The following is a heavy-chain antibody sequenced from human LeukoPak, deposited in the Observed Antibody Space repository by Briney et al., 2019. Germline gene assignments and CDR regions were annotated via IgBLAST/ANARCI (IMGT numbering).Heavy chain of an antibody. D-gene: IGHD3-22*01. Sequence: PSETPSLTCAVYGGSFSGYYWSWIRQPPGKGLEWIGEINHSGSTNYNPSLKSRVTISVDTSKNQFSLKLSSVTAADTAVYYCARRNDSSGYYPKTKYYFDYWGQGTLVTVSS. J-gene: IGHJ4*02. CDR2: INHSGST. CDR1: GGSFSGYY. V-gene: IGHV4-34*01. CDR3: ARRNDSSGYYPKTKYYFDY.